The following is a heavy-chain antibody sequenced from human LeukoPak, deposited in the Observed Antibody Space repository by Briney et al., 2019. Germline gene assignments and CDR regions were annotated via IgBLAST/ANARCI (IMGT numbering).Heavy chain of an antibody. J-gene: IGHJ5*02. CDR2: INPATGGT. CDR3: ARSPYDSGSYVSAP. D-gene: IGHD3-10*01. CDR1: GSFTGEY. Sequence: ASVKVSCKASGSFTGEYVHCVRQDPGQGLVWLGWINPATGGTNFAQKFQGRVTTAGDASISTAYMELSRLTSDGTAVYYCARSPYDSGSYVSAPWGQGTQVTVSS. V-gene: IGHV1-2*02.